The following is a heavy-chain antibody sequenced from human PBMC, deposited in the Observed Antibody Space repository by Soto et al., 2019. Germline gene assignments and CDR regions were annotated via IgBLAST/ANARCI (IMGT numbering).Heavy chain of an antibody. CDR3: AREGGGSLGFDY. Sequence: SETLSLTCAVSGGSISSGGYSWSWIRQPPGKGLEWIGYIYHSGSTYYNPSLKSRVTISVDRSKNQFSLKLSSVTAADTAVYYCAREGGGSLGFDYWGQGTLVTVSS. D-gene: IGHD2-15*01. CDR1: GGSISSGGYS. V-gene: IGHV4-30-2*01. CDR2: IYHSGST. J-gene: IGHJ4*02.